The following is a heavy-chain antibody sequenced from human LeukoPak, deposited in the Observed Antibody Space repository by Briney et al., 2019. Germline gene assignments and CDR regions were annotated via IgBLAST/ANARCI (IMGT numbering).Heavy chain of an antibody. CDR3: ARNLVRGVIPDFDP. CDR2: ISSSSNTI. CDR1: GFTFSSYE. J-gene: IGHJ5*02. V-gene: IGHV3-48*03. D-gene: IGHD3-10*01. Sequence: PGGSLRLSCAVSGFTFSSYEMNWVRQAPGKGLEWVSYISSSSNTIYYADSVKGRFTISRDNAKNSLYLQMNSLRDEDTAVYYCARNLVRGVIPDFDPWGQGTLVTVSS.